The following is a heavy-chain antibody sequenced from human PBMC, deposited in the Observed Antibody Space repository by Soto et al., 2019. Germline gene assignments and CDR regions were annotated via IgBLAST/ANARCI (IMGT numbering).Heavy chain of an antibody. J-gene: IGHJ6*02. CDR2: IIPIFGTA. D-gene: IGHD6-6*01. V-gene: IGHV1-69*13. CDR1: GGTFSSYA. CDR3: ARGEYSSDPYYYYYGMDV. Sequence: SVKVSCKASGGTFSSYAISWVRQAPGQGLEWMGGIIPIFGTANYAQKFQGRVTITADESTSTAYMELSSLRSEDTAVYYCARGEYSSDPYYYYYGMDVWGQGTTVTVSS.